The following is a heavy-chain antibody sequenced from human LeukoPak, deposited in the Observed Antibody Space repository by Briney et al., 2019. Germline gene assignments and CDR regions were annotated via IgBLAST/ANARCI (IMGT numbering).Heavy chain of an antibody. J-gene: IGHJ3*02. D-gene: IGHD1-26*01. CDR3: AKAEWELLAGYAFDI. Sequence: GGSLRLSCAASGFTFSSYSMSWVRQAPGKGLVWVSSISRSGTNIYYADSVKGRFTISRDNAKNSLYLQVNSLRAEDTAVYYCAKAEWELLAGYAFDIWGQGTMVTVSS. V-gene: IGHV3-21*04. CDR2: ISRSGTNI. CDR1: GFTFSSYS.